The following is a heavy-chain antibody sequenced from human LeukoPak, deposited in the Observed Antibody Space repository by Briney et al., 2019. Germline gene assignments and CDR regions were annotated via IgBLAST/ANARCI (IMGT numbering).Heavy chain of an antibody. CDR3: AKDYSSSSPWYFDL. Sequence: GGSLRLSCAASGFTFSSYWMHWVRQAPGKGLVWVSRINSDGSSTSYADSVKGRFTISRDNSKNILYLQMISLRAEDTAVYYCAKDYSSSSPWYFDLWGRGTLVTVSS. CDR2: INSDGSST. V-gene: IGHV3-74*01. D-gene: IGHD6-6*01. CDR1: GFTFSSYW. J-gene: IGHJ2*01.